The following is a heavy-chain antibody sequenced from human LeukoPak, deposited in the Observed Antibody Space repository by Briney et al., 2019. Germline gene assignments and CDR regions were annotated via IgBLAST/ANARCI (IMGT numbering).Heavy chain of an antibody. CDR1: GYIFTAYY. J-gene: IGHJ4*02. V-gene: IGHV1-2*02. Sequence: ASVKVSCKASGYIFTAYYMYWVRQAPGQGLEWMGWINPNSGDTKYAQKFQGRVTMTRDTSINTAYMEMSSLRSDDTAVYYCARGWYYDSTGGYYFDYWGQGTLFTVSS. D-gene: IGHD3-22*01. CDR2: INPNSGDT. CDR3: ARGWYYDSTGGYYFDY.